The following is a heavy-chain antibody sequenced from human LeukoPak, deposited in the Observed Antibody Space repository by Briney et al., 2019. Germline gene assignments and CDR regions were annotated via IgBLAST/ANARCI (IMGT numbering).Heavy chain of an antibody. D-gene: IGHD6-6*01. J-gene: IGHJ4*02. V-gene: IGHV4-61*02. CDR1: GASINSGSYY. Sequence: ASQTLSLTCSASGASINSGSYYWNWIRQPAGKGLEWIGRIYTSGSTSYNPSLQSRVAISVDTSKNQFSLNLSSVIATDTAVYYCAREVGSSEGFGVIHWGQGILVIVSS. CDR3: AREVGSSEGFGVIH. CDR2: IYTSGST.